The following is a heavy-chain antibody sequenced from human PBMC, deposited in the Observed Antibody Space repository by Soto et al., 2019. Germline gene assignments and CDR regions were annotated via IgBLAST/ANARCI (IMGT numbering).Heavy chain of an antibody. J-gene: IGHJ3*02. CDR2: TYYRSKWYY. CDR3: ARGTLIVARITLDI. V-gene: IGHV6-1*01. CDR1: GDSVSSNHAA. D-gene: IGHD3-22*01. Sequence: SQTLSLTCAISGDSVSSNHAAWNWIRQSPSRGLEWLGRTYYRSKWYYDYAASVKSRITINPDTSKNQFSLQLTSVTPEDTAVYYCARGTLIVARITLDIWGQGTMVTV.